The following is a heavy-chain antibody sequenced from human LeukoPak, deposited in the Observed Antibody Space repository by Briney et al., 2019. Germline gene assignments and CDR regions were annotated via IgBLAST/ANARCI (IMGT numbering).Heavy chain of an antibody. CDR1: GVSFTGYY. CDR2: INHSGGT. D-gene: IGHD1-26*01. J-gene: IGHJ6*02. Sequence: SETLSLTCAVYGVSFTGYYWSWFRQPPGKGLEWIGEINHSGGTNYNPSLKSRVTISLDTSNNQFSLKLSSVTAADTAVYYCARGARKWELRNYYYYGMDVWGQGTTVTVSS. V-gene: IGHV4-34*01. CDR3: ARGARKWELRNYYYYGMDV.